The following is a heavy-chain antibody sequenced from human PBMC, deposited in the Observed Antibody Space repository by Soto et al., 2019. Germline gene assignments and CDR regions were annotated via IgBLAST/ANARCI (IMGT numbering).Heavy chain of an antibody. CDR1: GFPFSSYG. CDR2: ISYDGSNK. V-gene: IGHV3-30*18. J-gene: IGHJ6*02. D-gene: IGHD3-3*01. CDR3: AKLGYYDFWSGYPGSPPYSFFRDYYYGMDV. Sequence: GGSLRLSCAASGFPFSSYGMHWVRQAPGKGLEWVAVISYDGSNKYYADSVKGRFTISRDNSKNTLYLQMNSLRAEDTAVYYCAKLGYYDFWSGYPGSPPYSFFRDYYYGMDVWGQGTTVTVSS.